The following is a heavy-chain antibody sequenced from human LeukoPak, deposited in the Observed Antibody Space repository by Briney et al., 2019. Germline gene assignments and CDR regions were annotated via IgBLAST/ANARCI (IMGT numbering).Heavy chain of an antibody. D-gene: IGHD3-9*01. J-gene: IGHJ6*03. V-gene: IGHV3-23*01. Sequence: GGSLRPSCAASGFTFSSYAMSWVRQAPGQGLEWVSTLSGSSGKISYADSVKGRFTISRDNSKNTLYLQMNSLRAEDTAVYYCATDRREVLIGDSLASYYYHMDVWGKGTTVIISS. CDR2: LSGSSGKI. CDR1: GFTFSSYA. CDR3: ATDRREVLIGDSLASYYYHMDV.